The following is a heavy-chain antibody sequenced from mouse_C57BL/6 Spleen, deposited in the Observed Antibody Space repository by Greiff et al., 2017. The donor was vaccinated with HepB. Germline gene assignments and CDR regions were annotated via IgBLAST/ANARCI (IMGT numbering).Heavy chain of an antibody. CDR2: ISSGSSTI. V-gene: IGHV5-17*01. D-gene: IGHD2-4*01. Sequence: EVKLMESGGGLVKPGGSLKLSCAASGFTFSDYGMHWVRQAPEKGLEWVAYISSGSSTIYYADTVKGRFAISRDNAKKTLFLQMTSRRSGDTAMYYWARRGDYRGGHYFDYWGQGTTRTVSS. J-gene: IGHJ2*01. CDR1: GFTFSDYG. CDR3: ARRGDYRGGHYFDY.